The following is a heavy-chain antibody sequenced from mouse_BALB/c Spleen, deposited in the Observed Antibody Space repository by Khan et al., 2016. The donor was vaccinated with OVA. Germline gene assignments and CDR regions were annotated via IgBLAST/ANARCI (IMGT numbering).Heavy chain of an antibody. J-gene: IGHJ3*01. Sequence: QVQLQQSGPELVKPGASVKMSCKASGYTFSDYVISWVKLRTGQGLEWIGGIYPGSGSTYYNEKFKGKATLTADKSSNTAYMQLSSLTSEDSAVYFCARSYDGAWFAYWGQGTLVTVS. CDR1: GYTFSDYV. V-gene: IGHV1-81*01. CDR2: IYPGSGST. CDR3: ARSYDGAWFAY. D-gene: IGHD1-1*01.